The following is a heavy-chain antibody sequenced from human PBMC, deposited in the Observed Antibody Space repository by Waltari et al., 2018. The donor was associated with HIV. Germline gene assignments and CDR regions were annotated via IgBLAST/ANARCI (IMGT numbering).Heavy chain of an antibody. CDR3: AGRDY. Sequence: QVQVQESGPGLVKPSETLSLTCTVSGAPISGYYWGWIRQSAGGGLEWIGRVYTSGTLNYNPSLKSRVTMSRDTSKNQFSLKLTSVTAADTATYYCAGRDYWGQGILVTVSS. J-gene: IGHJ4*02. CDR2: VYTSGTL. CDR1: GAPISGYY. V-gene: IGHV4-4*07.